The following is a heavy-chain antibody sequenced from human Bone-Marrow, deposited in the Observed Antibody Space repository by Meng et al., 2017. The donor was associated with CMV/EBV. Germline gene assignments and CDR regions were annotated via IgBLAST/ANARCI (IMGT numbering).Heavy chain of an antibody. CDR1: GGTFSSYA. D-gene: IGHD1-14*01. CDR2: IIPIFGTA. CDR3: ARDRTQDRTGDYYYYGMDV. J-gene: IGHJ6*02. V-gene: IGHV1-69*05. Sequence: SVKVSCKASGGTFSSYAISWVRQAPGQELEWMGGIIPIFGTANYAQKFQGRVTITTDESTSTAYMELSSLRSEDTAVYYCARDRTQDRTGDYYYYGMDVWGQGTTVTVSS.